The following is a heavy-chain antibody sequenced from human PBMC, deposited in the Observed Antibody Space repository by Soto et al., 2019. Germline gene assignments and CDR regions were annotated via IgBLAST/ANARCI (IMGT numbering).Heavy chain of an antibody. D-gene: IGHD3-3*01. CDR1: GFTFSSYG. CDR3: ARWDADYDFWSGYYREAYYYGMDV. J-gene: IGHJ6*02. CDR2: IWYDGSNK. Sequence: HPGGSLRLSCAASGFTFSSYGMHWVRQAPGKGLEWVAVIWYDGSNKYYADSVKGRFTISRDNSKNTLYLQMNSLRAEDTAVYYCARWDADYDFWSGYYREAYYYGMDVWGQGTTVTVSS. V-gene: IGHV3-33*01.